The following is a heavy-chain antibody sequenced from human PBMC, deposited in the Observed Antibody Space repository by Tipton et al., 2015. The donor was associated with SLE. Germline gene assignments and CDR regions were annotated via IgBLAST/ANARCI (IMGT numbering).Heavy chain of an antibody. CDR1: GFTFSDFP. J-gene: IGHJ4*01. V-gene: IGHV3-21*01. Sequence: SLRLSCAASGFTFSDFPINWVRQAPGKGLEWVSFISRGGNSIYYVDSVQGRFTISRDNAKNTVSLQMNRLRVEDTAVYYCARGGRYSTLDYWGHGTLVNFSS. CDR2: ISRGGNSI. D-gene: IGHD1-26*01. CDR3: ARGGRYSTLDY.